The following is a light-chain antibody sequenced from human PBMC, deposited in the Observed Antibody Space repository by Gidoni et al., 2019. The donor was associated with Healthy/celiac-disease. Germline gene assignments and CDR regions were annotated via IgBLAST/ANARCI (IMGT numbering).Light chain of an antibody. CDR3: QQSYSTPRT. CDR1: QSISSY. CDR2: AAS. V-gene: IGKV1-39*01. J-gene: IGKJ1*01. Sequence: DIQMTQSPSSLSASVGDRVTITCRASQSISSYLNWYQQKPGKAPKLLIYAASSLQSGVPSRFSGSGSGTDFTLTINSLQPEDFATYYCQQSYSTPRTFGQGTKVEIQ.